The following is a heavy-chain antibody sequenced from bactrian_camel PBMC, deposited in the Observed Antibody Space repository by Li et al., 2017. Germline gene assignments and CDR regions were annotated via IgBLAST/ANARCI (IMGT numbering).Heavy chain of an antibody. J-gene: IGHJ4*01. V-gene: IGHV3S67*01. CDR2: IDSDGFT. CDR1: GFTFSSYA. CDR3: AAAWPSTGWAAVY. D-gene: IGHD5*01. Sequence: VQLVESGGGLVRPGGSLRLSCAASGFTFSSYAMSWVRQAPGEEREGVATIDSDGFTVYADSVKGRFTISRDNAEKIIYLQIDSLKFEDTAVYYCAAAWPSTGWAAVYWGQGTQVTVS.